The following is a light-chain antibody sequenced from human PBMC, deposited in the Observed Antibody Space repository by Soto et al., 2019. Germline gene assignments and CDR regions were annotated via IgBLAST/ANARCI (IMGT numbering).Light chain of an antibody. J-gene: IGLJ1*01. Sequence: QCVLTQPPSASGSPGQIVAIPCSGSRSNIGRNTVTWYQQLPGTAPKLPTYSTRQRSSGVPGRFSGTKSGASASLSISGPQSEDEADYYCAAWDDRLDVYVFGSGTKVTVL. CDR3: AAWDDRLDVYV. CDR2: STR. CDR1: RSNIGRNT. V-gene: IGLV1-44*01.